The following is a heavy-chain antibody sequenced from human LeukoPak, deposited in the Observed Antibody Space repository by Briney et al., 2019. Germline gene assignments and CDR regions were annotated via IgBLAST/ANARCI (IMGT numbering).Heavy chain of an antibody. D-gene: IGHD1-26*01. V-gene: IGHV3-7*03. CDR3: ARGRDVGS. Sequence: LSGGSLRLSCAASGFFFNAYWLSWVRQAPGMGLEWVANIKQDGSEIYYVDSVKGRFIISRDNAKNSLFLQMNSLRVEDTAVYCCARGRDVGSWGQGTLVTVSS. CDR1: GFFFNAYW. J-gene: IGHJ5*02. CDR2: IKQDGSEI.